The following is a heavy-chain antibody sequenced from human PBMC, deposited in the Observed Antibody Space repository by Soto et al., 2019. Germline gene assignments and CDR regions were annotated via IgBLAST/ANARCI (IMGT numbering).Heavy chain of an antibody. Sequence: PSETLSLTCTVSGGSISSYYWSWIRQPPGKGLEWIGYIYYSGSTNYNPSLKSRVTISVDTSRNQFSLKLSSVTAADTAVYYCARLNWNYEDYWGQGILVTVSS. CDR3: ARLNWNYEDY. J-gene: IGHJ4*02. D-gene: IGHD1-7*01. V-gene: IGHV4-59*08. CDR1: GGSISSYY. CDR2: IYYSGST.